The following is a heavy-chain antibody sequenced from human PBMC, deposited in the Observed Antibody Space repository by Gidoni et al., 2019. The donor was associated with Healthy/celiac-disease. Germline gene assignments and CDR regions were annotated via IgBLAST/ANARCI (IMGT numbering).Heavy chain of an antibody. CDR1: GFTFSSYN. CDR2: ISSSSTYI. J-gene: IGHJ4*02. D-gene: IGHD3-16*02. CDR3: AREMITFGGVIVN. V-gene: IGHV3-21*01. Sequence: EVQLVESGGGLVKPGGSLRLSCAASGFTFSSYNINWVRQAPGKGLEWVSFISSSSTYIYYADSVKGRFTISRDNAKNSLYLQMNSLRAEDTAVYYCAREMITFGGVIVNWGQGTLVTVSS.